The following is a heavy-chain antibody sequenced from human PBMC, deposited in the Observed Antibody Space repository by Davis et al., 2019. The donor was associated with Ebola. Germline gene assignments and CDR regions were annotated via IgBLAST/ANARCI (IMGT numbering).Heavy chain of an antibody. V-gene: IGHV1-8*01. CDR3: TRGIARRRSGSWFDP. CDR1: GYTFTNYD. D-gene: IGHD2-15*01. J-gene: IGHJ5*02. Sequence: AASVKVSCKASGYTFTNYDVHWVRQGTGQGLEWIGWMNPNSANTGYGQKFQGRVTMTRNTSISTAYMELSSLTSEDTAVYYCTRGIARRRSGSWFDPWGQGTPVTVSS. CDR2: MNPNSANT.